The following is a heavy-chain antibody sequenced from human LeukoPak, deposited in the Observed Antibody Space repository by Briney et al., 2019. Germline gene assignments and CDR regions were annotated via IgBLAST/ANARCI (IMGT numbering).Heavy chain of an antibody. V-gene: IGHV4-34*01. CDR1: GGSFSGYY. CDR3: ARDSGIVGALDY. J-gene: IGHJ4*02. Sequence: SETLSITCAVYGGSFSGYYWSWIRQPPGKGLEWIGEINHSGSTNYNPSLKSRVTISVDTSKNQFSLKPSSVTAADTAVYYCARDSGIVGALDYWGQGTLVTVSS. D-gene: IGHD1-26*01. CDR2: INHSGST.